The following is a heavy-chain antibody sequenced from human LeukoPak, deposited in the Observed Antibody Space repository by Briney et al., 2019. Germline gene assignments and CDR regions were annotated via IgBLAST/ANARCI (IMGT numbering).Heavy chain of an antibody. D-gene: IGHD6-13*01. CDR2: INPSGTNT. CDR3: AREESAGYFDY. Sequence: ASVKVSCKASGYTFTSYYMHWVRQAPGQGLEWMGLINPSGTNTNYAQKFRGRVTMTRDTSTSTVYMDLSSLRSEDTAMYFCAREESAGYFDYWGQGTLVTVSS. CDR1: GYTFTSYY. V-gene: IGHV1-46*01. J-gene: IGHJ4*02.